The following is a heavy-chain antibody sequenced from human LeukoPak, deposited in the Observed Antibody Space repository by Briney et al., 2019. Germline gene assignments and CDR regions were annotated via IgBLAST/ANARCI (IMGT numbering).Heavy chain of an antibody. J-gene: IGHJ4*02. CDR3: ARDAQRGGDYDY. CDR2: IKGDGSEK. V-gene: IGHV3-7*01. D-gene: IGHD3-16*01. CDR1: GLTSSRHS. Sequence: GGSLTHPCAPPGLTSSRHSMRWVHTAPGKEPDRVANIKGDGSEKHYVGSVRGRFTISRDNAKNSLYLQMNSLRAEDTSVYYCARDAQRGGDYDYWGQGTLVTVSS.